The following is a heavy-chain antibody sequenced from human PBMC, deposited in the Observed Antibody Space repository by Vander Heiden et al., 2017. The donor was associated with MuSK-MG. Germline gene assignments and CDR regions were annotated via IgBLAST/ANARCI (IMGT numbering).Heavy chain of an antibody. CDR2: IDWDDDK. V-gene: IGHV2-70*15. CDR3: ARIISVGGGGSGFDY. Sequence: QVTSRESGPALVNTTPTLTLTCTSSGFSLSTNTMVVSWIRQPPGKALEWLARIDWDDDKYYSTSLKTRLTISKDTSKNQVVLIMTNMDPVDTATYYFARIISVGGGGSGFDYWGQGTLVTVSS. D-gene: IGHD2-15*01. J-gene: IGHJ4*02. CDR1: GFSLSTNTMV.